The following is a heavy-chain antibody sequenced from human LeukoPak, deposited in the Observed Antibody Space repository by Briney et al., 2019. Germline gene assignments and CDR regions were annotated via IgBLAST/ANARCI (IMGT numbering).Heavy chain of an antibody. CDR2: ISYAGSNK. D-gene: IGHD1-26*01. CDR3: ASGSPAGDY. V-gene: IGHV3-30*03. J-gene: IGHJ4*02. CDR1: GFTFSNYG. Sequence: PGGSLRLSCAASGFTFSNYGMHWVRQAPGKGLEWVAVISYAGSNKYYAESVKGRFTISRDNSKNTVYLQMNRLTAEDTAVYYCASGSPAGDYWGQGTLVTVSS.